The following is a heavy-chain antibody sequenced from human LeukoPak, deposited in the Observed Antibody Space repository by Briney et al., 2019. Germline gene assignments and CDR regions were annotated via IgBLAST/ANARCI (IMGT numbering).Heavy chain of an antibody. Sequence: ATVKVSCKVSGYSITELSTHWVRQAPGKGREWMGGFDPGSGEIIYEQKFQDRVTMTEDTSTDTAYMELSSLRSEDTALYYCATGTHYDLLPFWGQGTLVTVSS. CDR2: FDPGSGEI. D-gene: IGHD3-9*01. CDR1: GYSITELS. V-gene: IGHV1-24*01. J-gene: IGHJ4*02. CDR3: ATGTHYDLLPF.